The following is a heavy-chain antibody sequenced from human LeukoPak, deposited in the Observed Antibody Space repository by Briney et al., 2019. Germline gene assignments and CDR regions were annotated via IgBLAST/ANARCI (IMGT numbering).Heavy chain of an antibody. CDR1: GFTFSSYG. CDR3: ARQSPSQGTDY. V-gene: IGHV3-23*01. J-gene: IGHJ4*02. Sequence: GGSLRLSCTASGFTFSSYGMSWVRRAPGKGLERVSAISSGGTYYADSVKGRFTISRDNSKNTLYLQMNSLRVEDTAVYYCARQSPSQGTDYWGQGTLVTVSS. CDR2: ISSGGT.